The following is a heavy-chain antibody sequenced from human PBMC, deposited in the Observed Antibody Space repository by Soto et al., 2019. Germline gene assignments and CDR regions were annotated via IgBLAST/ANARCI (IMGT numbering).Heavy chain of an antibody. D-gene: IGHD1-1*01. CDR3: ARGGYDWYFDL. CDR1: GYTFNSYY. J-gene: IGHJ2*01. V-gene: IGHV1-46*02. CDR2: FNPNGGST. Sequence: QVQLVQSGAEVKKPGASVKVSCKASGYTFNSYYIHWVRQAPGQGLEWMGIFNPNGGSTNYAQNLQGRVTLPGETSTSTVYMALSSLRSEDTAIYYCARGGYDWYFDLWGRGTLVTVSS.